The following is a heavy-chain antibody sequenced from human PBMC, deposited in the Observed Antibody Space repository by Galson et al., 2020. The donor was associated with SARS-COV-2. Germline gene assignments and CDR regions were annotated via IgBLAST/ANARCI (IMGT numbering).Heavy chain of an antibody. CDR2: VNPSGSS. V-gene: IGHV4-34*01. CDR1: GGSFRGYY. D-gene: IGHD3-22*01. Sequence: SETLSLTCAVYGGSFRGYYWSWIRQPPGKGVEWIGDVNPSGSSTYNPSLASRVTISVDTSKSQISLKLDSVTAADTAVYFCARGADYYDSGIVYYNYFDYWGQGTLVTVSS. J-gene: IGHJ4*02. CDR3: ARGADYYDSGIVYYNYFDY.